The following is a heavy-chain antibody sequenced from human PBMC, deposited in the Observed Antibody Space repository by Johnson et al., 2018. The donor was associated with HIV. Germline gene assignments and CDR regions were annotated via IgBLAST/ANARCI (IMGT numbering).Heavy chain of an antibody. CDR3: ARAKGGSYSDEQGAFDI. V-gene: IGHV3-11*04. CDR1: GFTFSDYY. D-gene: IGHD1-26*01. Sequence: QVQLVESGGGLVKPGGSLRLSCAASGFTFSDYYMSWIRQAPGKGLEWVSYISNSGSIGYADSVKGRFTISRDNAKNSLYLQMNSLRAEDTAVYYGARAKGGSYSDEQGAFDIWGQGTMVTVSS. CDR2: ISNSGSI. J-gene: IGHJ3*02.